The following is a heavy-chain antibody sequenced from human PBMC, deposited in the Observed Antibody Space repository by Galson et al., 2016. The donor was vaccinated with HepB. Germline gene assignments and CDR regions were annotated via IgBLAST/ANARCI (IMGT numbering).Heavy chain of an antibody. D-gene: IGHD6-19*01. V-gene: IGHV3-23*01. CDR1: GCTVRNYA. CDR2: IDGRTPNT. J-gene: IGHJ4*02. Sequence: RLSCAASGCTVRNYALSWVRRAPGKGLEWVSHIDGRTPNTNYADSVRGRFSIYRDNSRDTLYLQMDSLTAEDSAIYYCTSWLSHHFDYWGQGTRVTVSS. CDR3: TSWLSHHFDY.